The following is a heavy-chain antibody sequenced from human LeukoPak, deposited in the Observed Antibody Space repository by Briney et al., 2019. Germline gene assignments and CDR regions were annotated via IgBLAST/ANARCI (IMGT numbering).Heavy chain of an antibody. J-gene: IGHJ3*02. V-gene: IGHV1-69*13. CDR1: GYTFTSYA. CDR2: IIPIFGTA. Sequence: SVKVSCKASGYTFTSYAISWVRQAPGQGLEWMGGIIPIFGTANYAQKFQGRVTITADESTSTAYMELSSLRSEDTAVYYCAREWVACSSTSCFGSAFDIWGQGTMVTVSS. D-gene: IGHD2-2*01. CDR3: AREWVACSSTSCFGSAFDI.